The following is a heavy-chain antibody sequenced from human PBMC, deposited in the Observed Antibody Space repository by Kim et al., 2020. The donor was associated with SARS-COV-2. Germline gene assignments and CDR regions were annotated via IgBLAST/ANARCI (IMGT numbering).Heavy chain of an antibody. J-gene: IGHJ5*02. D-gene: IGHD4-17*01. Sequence: RYYVDSVKGRLTITRDNAKNSLYLQMNNLRVEDTAVYYCGRRSAVTAGGSWGQGTLVTVSS. V-gene: IGHV3-7*01. CDR2: R. CDR3: GRRSAVTAGGS.